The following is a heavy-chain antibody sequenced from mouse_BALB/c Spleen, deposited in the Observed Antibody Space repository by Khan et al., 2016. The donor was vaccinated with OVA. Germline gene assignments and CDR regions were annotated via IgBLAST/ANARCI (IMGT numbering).Heavy chain of an antibody. CDR2: ITPYTGDT. J-gene: IGHJ4*01. V-gene: IGHV1S137*01. CDR1: GYTFTDSG. Sequence: QVQLKESGPELVRPGVSVKLSCKASGYTFTDSGMHWVRQSPAQSLEWIGGITPYTGDTNYNQKFKGKATMTVDKSSSTAYMQLASLTSEDSAIYYCARWTLRLDYWGQGTSVTVSS. CDR3: ARWTLRLDY.